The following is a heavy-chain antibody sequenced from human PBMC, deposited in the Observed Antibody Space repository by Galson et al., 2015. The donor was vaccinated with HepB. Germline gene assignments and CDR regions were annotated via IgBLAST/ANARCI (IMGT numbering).Heavy chain of an antibody. V-gene: IGHV6-1*01. Sequence: CAISGDSVSSNSAAWNWIRQSPSRGLEWLGRTYYRSKWYNDYAESVKSRININPDTSKNQFSLQLNSVTPRDTAVYYCARDSGPQDVDTAMVKFDYWGQGSLVTVSS. CDR2: TYYRSKWYN. CDR1: GDSVSSNSAA. D-gene: IGHD5-18*01. CDR3: ARDSGPQDVDTAMVKFDY. J-gene: IGHJ4*02.